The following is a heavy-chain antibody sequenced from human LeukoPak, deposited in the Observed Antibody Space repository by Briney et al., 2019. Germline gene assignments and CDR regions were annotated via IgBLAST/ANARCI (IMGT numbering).Heavy chain of an antibody. CDR1: GYTFTSYG. D-gene: IGHD3-22*01. V-gene: IGHV1-18*01. Sequence: ASVKVSCKASGYTFTSYGISWVRQAPGHGLEWMGWISAYNGNTNYAQKLQGRVTMTTDTSTSTAYMELRSLRSDDTAVYYCAREASTMIVAPTDAFDIWGQGTMVTVSS. CDR3: AREASTMIVAPTDAFDI. J-gene: IGHJ3*02. CDR2: ISAYNGNT.